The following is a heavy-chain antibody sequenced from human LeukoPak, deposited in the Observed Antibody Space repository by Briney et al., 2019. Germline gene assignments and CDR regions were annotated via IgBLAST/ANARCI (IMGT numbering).Heavy chain of an antibody. CDR3: ASLYSSGWLSDY. CDR2: IYYSGST. J-gene: IGHJ4*02. D-gene: IGHD6-19*01. Sequence: PSETLSLTCTVSGGSISSSSYYWGWIRQPPGKGLEWIGSIYYSGSTYYNPSLKSRVTISVDTSKNQFSLKLSSMTAADTAVYYCASLYSSGWLSDYWGQGTLVTVSS. CDR1: GGSISSSSYY. V-gene: IGHV4-39*01.